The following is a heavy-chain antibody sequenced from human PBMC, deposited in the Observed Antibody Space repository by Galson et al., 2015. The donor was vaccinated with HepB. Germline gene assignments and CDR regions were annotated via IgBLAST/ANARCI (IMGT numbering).Heavy chain of an antibody. CDR2: INPTSGSS. V-gene: IGHV1-46*03. CDR3: AGDASSLTGWFGP. CDR1: GYTFINYY. Sequence: SVKVSCKASGYTFINYYMHWVRQAPGQGLEWMGTINPTSGSSEYAQKFRGRVTFTRETSATTIYMEFSSLRSDDTAMYYCAGDASSLTGWFGPWGQGTLVTVSS. J-gene: IGHJ5*02. D-gene: IGHD2-15*01.